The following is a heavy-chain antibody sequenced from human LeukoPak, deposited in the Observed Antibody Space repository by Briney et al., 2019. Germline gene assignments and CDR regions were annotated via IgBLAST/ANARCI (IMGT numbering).Heavy chain of an antibody. CDR2: IYTSGST. D-gene: IGHD3-9*01. Sequence: SETLSLTCTVSGGSISSYYWSWIRQPAGKGLEWIGRIYTSGSTNYNPSLKSRVTMSVDTSKNQFSLKLSSVTAADTAVYYCASRGNTLRYGSKIDYWGQGTLVTVSS. V-gene: IGHV4-4*07. CDR1: GGSISSYY. CDR3: ASRGNTLRYGSKIDY. J-gene: IGHJ4*02.